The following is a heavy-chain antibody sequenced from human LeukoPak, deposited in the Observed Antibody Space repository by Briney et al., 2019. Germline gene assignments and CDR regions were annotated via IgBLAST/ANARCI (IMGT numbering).Heavy chain of an antibody. J-gene: IGHJ4*02. D-gene: IGHD3-22*01. CDR2: IRSKANSYAT. V-gene: IGHV3-73*01. Sequence: GGSLRLSCAASGFTFSGSAMHWVRQASGKGLEWVGRIRSKANSYATAYAASVKGRFTISRDDSKNTAYLQMNSLKTEDTAVYYCTSRVSSGYYGSFDYWGQGTLVTVSS. CDR1: GFTFSGSA. CDR3: TSRVSSGYYGSFDY.